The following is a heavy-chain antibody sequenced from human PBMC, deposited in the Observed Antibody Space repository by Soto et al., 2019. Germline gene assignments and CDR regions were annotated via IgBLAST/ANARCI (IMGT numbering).Heavy chain of an antibody. CDR3: ARHVPYYYGSGGYYYMDV. V-gene: IGHV5-51*01. CDR1: GYSFTSYW. Sequence: SGESLKISCKGSGYSFTSYWIGWVRQMPGKGLEWMGIIYPGDSDTRYSPSFQGQVTISADKSISTAYLQWSSLKASDTAMYYCARHVPYYYGSGGYYYMDVWGKGTTVTVSS. D-gene: IGHD3-10*01. J-gene: IGHJ6*03. CDR2: IYPGDSDT.